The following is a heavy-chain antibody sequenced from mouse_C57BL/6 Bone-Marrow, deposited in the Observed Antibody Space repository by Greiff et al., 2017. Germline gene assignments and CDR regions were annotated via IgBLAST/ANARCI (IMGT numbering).Heavy chain of an antibody. CDR1: GYTFTSYG. J-gene: IGHJ1*03. CDR3: ARLLLRWYFDV. V-gene: IGHV1-81*01. Sequence: QVQLQQSGAELARPGASVKLSCKASGYTFTSYGISWVKQRTGQGLEWIGEIYPRSGNTYYNEKFKGKATLTADKSSSTAYMELRRLTSEYSAVYCCARLLLRWYFDVWGTGTTVTVSS. D-gene: IGHD1-1*01. CDR2: IYPRSGNT.